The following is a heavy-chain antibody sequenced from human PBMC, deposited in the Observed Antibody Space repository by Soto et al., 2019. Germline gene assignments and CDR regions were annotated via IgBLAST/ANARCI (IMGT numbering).Heavy chain of an antibody. CDR1: GGSISSGGYS. CDR2: IYHSGST. J-gene: IGHJ6*02. CDR3: ARSGLGFGFWSGYYPHGMDV. D-gene: IGHD3-3*01. Sequence: PSETLSLTGAVSGGSISSGGYSWSWIRQPPGKGLEWTGYIYHSGSTYYNPSLKSRVTISVDRSKNQFSLKLSSVTAADTAVYYCARSGLGFGFWSGYYPHGMDVWGQGTTVTVSS. V-gene: IGHV4-30-2*01.